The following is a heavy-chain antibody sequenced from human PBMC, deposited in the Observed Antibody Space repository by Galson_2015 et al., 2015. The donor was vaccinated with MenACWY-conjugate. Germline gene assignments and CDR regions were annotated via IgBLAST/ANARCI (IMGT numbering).Heavy chain of an antibody. Sequence: GSINSYYWSWIRQPPGQGLEWIGYMYYSGSANYNPSLKSRVTVSVDTSKNQFSLSLTSVSAADTAVYYCARLPRGIGLIVEGSWGQGILVTVSS. CDR3: ARLPRGIGLIVEGS. J-gene: IGHJ5*02. V-gene: IGHV4-59*08. CDR1: GSINSYY. CDR2: MYYSGSA. D-gene: IGHD3-16*01.